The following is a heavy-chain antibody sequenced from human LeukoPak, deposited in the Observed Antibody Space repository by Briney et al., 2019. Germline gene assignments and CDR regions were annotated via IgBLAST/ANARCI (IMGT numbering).Heavy chain of an antibody. CDR1: GYTFTGYY. CDR2: INPNSGGT. J-gene: IGHJ5*02. Sequence: ASVKVSCKASGYTFTGYYMHWVRQAPGQGLEWMGWINPNSGGTNYAQKFQGRVTMTRDTSISTDYMELSRLRSDDTAVYYCAKYDFWSGYYWFDPWGQGTLVSVSS. CDR3: AKYDFWSGYYWFDP. V-gene: IGHV1-2*02. D-gene: IGHD3-3*01.